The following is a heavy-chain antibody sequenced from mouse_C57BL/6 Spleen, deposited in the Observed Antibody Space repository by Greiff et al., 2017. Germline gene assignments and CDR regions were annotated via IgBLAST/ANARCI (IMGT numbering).Heavy chain of an antibody. CDR3: AGGNWDGPLCDY. D-gene: IGHD4-1*01. V-gene: IGHV1-9*01. J-gene: IGHJ2*01. CDR2: ILPGSGST. Sequence: QVQLQQSGAELMKPAASVTLSCTATGYTFTGYWIEWVQQRPGHGLEWIGEILPGSGSTNYNGKIKGHATFTADTSSNTAYMQRSSLTTEDCAIYDCAGGNWDGPLCDYWGQGTTLTVSS. CDR1: GYTFTGYW.